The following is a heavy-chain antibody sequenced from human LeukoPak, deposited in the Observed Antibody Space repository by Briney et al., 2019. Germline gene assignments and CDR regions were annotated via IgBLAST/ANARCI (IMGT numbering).Heavy chain of an antibody. V-gene: IGHV3-48*01. CDR2: ISSSSGTI. J-gene: IGHJ4*02. CDR3: ARALGYSYGYAVDY. D-gene: IGHD5-18*01. Sequence: QSGGSLRLSCAASGFIFSNYNMNWVRQTPGKGLEWLSYISSSSGTIYYADSVKGRFTISGDSAKNSLYLQMNSLRAEDTAVYYCARALGYSYGYAVDYWGQGTLVTVSS. CDR1: GFIFSNYN.